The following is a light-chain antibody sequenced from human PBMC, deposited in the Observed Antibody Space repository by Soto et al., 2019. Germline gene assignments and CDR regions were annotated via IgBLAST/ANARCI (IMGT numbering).Light chain of an antibody. CDR1: SSDVGGYNF. CDR3: SSYAATNNYV. CDR2: EVT. Sequence: QSALTQPPSASGSPGQSVTISCTGTSSDVGGYNFVSWYQQHPGKAPQLIIYEVTKRPSGVPDRFSGSKSGNTASLTVSGLQTEGEADYYCSSYAATNNYVFGSGTKVTV. V-gene: IGLV2-8*01. J-gene: IGLJ1*01.